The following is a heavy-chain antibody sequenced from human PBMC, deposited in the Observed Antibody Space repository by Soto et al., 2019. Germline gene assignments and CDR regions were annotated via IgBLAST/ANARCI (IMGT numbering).Heavy chain of an antibody. CDR3: ATRQGGSYNWYDP. Sequence: PSETLSLTCTVSGGSISRSSYSWAWIRQPPGKGLEWIGTLYYSGNTYYNPSLKSRVTISVDTSKNQFSLKLSSVTAADTAVYYCATRQGGSYNWYDPCGQGTLVTVSS. CDR1: GGSISRSSYS. J-gene: IGHJ5*02. D-gene: IGHD2-15*01. CDR2: LYYSGNT. V-gene: IGHV4-39*01.